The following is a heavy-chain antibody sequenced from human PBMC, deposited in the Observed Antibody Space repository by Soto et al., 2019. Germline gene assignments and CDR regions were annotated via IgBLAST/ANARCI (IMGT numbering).Heavy chain of an antibody. J-gene: IGHJ6*02. Sequence: EVQLVESGGGLVQPGGSLRLSCAASGFTFSSYWMSWVRQAPGKGLEWVANIKQDGSEKYYVDSVKGRFTISRDNAKNSLYLQMNSLRAEDTAVYYCAREDYCDYGYYYYYGMDVWGQGTTVTVSS. CDR1: GFTFSSYW. D-gene: IGHD4-17*01. CDR2: IKQDGSEK. CDR3: AREDYCDYGYYYYYGMDV. V-gene: IGHV3-7*05.